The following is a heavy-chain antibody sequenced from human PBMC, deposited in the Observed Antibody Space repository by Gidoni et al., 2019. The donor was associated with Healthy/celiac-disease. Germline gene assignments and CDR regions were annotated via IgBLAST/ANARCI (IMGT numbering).Heavy chain of an antibody. CDR1: GFTFDDYS. CDR3: AKDIGIAAARRSGSDY. CDR2: ISGDGGST. J-gene: IGHJ4*02. Sequence: PGGSLRLSCAASGFTFDDYSMHWVRQAPGKGLEWVSLISGDGGSTYYADSVKGRFTISRDNSKNSLYLQMNNLRTEDTALYYCAKDIGIAAARRSGSDYWGQGTLVTVSS. D-gene: IGHD6-13*01. V-gene: IGHV3-43*02.